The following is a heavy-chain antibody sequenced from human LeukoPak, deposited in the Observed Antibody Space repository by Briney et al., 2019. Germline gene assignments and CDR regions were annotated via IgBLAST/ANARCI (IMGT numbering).Heavy chain of an antibody. CDR2: ISSSGSYI. V-gene: IGHV3-21*01. CDR3: ARAELLREYYFDY. CDR1: GFTFSGYS. J-gene: IGHJ4*02. Sequence: GGSLRLSCAASGFTFSGYSMNWVRQAPGKGLEWVSSISSSGSYIHYADSVKGRFTISRDNAKNSLYLQMNSLRAEDTAVYYCARAELLREYYFDYWGQGTLVTVSS. D-gene: IGHD1-26*01.